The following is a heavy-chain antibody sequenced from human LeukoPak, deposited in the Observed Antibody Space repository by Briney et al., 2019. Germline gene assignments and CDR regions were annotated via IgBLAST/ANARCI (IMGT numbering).Heavy chain of an antibody. CDR3: ARDVGATPGYFDY. D-gene: IGHD1-26*01. J-gene: IGHJ4*02. V-gene: IGHV4-34*01. CDR2: INHSGST. CDR1: GGSFSVYY. Sequence: SETLSLTCAVYGGSFSVYYWSWIRQPPGKGLEWIGEINHSGSTNYNPSLKSRVTISVDTSKNQFSLKLSSVTAADTAVYYCARDVGATPGYFDYWGQGTLVTVSS.